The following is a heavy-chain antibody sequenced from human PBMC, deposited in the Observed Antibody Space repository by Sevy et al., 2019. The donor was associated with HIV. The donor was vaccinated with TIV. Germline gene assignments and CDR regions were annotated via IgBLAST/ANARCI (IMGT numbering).Heavy chain of an antibody. Sequence: GGSLRLSCAASGFTFSKYSMSWVRQPPGKWLEWVSTLSFGCGEINYADSVKGRFTISRDNSKSSVYLQMNNLRPEDTAVYYCAREGCTKPHDYWGQGTLVTASS. D-gene: IGHD2-8*01. CDR2: LSFGCGEI. CDR1: GFTFSKYS. V-gene: IGHV3-23*01. CDR3: AREGCTKPHDY. J-gene: IGHJ4*02.